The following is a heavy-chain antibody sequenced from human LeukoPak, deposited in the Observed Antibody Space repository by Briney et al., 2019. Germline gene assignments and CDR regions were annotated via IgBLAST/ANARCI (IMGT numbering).Heavy chain of an antibody. CDR1: GYTLTELS. D-gene: IGHD3-10*01. CDR2: FDPEDGET. J-gene: IGHJ4*02. V-gene: IGHV1-24*01. Sequence: ASVKVSCKVSGYTLTELSMHWVRQAPGKGLEWMGGFDPEDGETIYAQKFQGRVTMTEDTSTDTAYMELSSLRSEDTAVYYCATDIHYGSGIGIGYWGQGTLVTVSS. CDR3: ATDIHYGSGIGIGY.